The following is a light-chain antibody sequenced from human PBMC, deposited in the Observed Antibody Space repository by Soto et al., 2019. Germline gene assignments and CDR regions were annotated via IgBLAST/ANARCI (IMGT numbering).Light chain of an antibody. V-gene: IGKV1-5*03. CDR2: KAS. Sequence: DIQMTQSPSTLSASVGDRVTITCRASQSISNWLAWYQQKPGKAPKILIYKASSLEGGVPSRFSGSGSGTESTLTISSLQPDDFATYYCQQYNGYRWTFGQGTKVEIK. CDR3: QQYNGYRWT. CDR1: QSISNW. J-gene: IGKJ1*01.